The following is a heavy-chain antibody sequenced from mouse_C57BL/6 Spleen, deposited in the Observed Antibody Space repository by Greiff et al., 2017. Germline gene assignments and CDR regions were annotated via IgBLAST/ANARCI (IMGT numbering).Heavy chain of an antibody. J-gene: IGHJ2*01. CDR1: GYTFTSYW. CDR2: IDPSDSYT. CDR3: ASRGDGYDEDY. Sequence: QVHVKQPGAELVMPGASVKLSCKASGYTFTSYWMHWVKQRPGQGLEWIGEIDPSDSYTNYNQKFKGKSTLTVDKSSSTAYMQLSSLTSEDSAVYYCASRGDGYDEDYWGQGTTLTVSS. D-gene: IGHD2-2*01. V-gene: IGHV1-69*01.